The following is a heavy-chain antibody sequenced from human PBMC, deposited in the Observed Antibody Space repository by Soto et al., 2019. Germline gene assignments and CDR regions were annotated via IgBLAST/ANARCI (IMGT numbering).Heavy chain of an antibody. J-gene: IGHJ6*02. D-gene: IGHD3-10*01. CDR3: ARDRGYDAHDYYYNAMDV. CDR1: GFTFRTYT. Sequence: EVQLVESGGGLVKPGGSLRLSCISSGFTFRTYTMNWVRQAPGKGLEWVSGIRGFSPYTFYAESVKGRFTISRDNAKNSLDLQMDSLRAEDTAVYYCARDRGYDAHDYYYNAMDVWGQWTTVTVSS. CDR2: IRGFSPYT. V-gene: IGHV3-21*01.